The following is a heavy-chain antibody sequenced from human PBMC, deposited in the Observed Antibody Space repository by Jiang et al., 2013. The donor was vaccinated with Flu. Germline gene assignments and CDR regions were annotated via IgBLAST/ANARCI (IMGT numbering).Heavy chain of an antibody. J-gene: IGHJ3*02. CDR2: INPNSGGT. D-gene: IGHD3-10*01. Sequence: GAEVKKPGASVKVSCKASGYTFTGYYMHWVRQAPGQGLEWMGWINPNSGGTNYAQKFQGRVTMTRDTSISTAYMELSRLRSDDTAVYYCARVPIWFGSDAFEYLGPRDNGHRLF. CDR3: ARVPIWFGSDAFEY. V-gene: IGHV1-2*02. CDR1: GYTFTGYY.